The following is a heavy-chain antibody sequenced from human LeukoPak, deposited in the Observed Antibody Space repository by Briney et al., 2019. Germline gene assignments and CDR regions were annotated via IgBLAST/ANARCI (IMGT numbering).Heavy chain of an antibody. CDR1: GFTFTNYY. Sequence: ASVKVSCKASGFTFTNYYMHWVRQAPGQGLEWMGLINPSGSNTNYAQKFRGRVTMNRDTSATTVYMELSSLRSEDTAVYYCAREESGGYFDYGGQGTLVTVSS. D-gene: IGHD2-8*02. V-gene: IGHV1-46*01. CDR3: AREESGGYFDY. CDR2: INPSGSNT. J-gene: IGHJ4*02.